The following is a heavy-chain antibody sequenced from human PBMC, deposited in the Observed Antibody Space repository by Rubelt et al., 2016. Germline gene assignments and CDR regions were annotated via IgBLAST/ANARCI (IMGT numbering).Heavy chain of an antibody. J-gene: IGHJ4*02. CDR1: GGSFSGYY. CDR2: IYYSGST. D-gene: IGHD2/OR15-2a*01. Sequence: QVQLQQWGAGLLKPSETLSLTCAVYGGSFSGYYWSWIRQPPGKGLEWIGYIYYSGSTYYNPSLKSRVTRSVDTSKNQFSLKLSSVTAADTAVYYCARDSGSRIFDYWGQGTLVTVSS. V-gene: IGHV4-34*01. CDR3: ARDSGSRIFDY.